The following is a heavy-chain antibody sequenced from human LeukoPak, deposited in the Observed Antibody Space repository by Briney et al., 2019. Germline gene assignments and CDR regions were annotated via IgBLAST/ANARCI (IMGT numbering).Heavy chain of an antibody. CDR1: GYSFTSYW. CDR2: IYLGDSDT. V-gene: IGHV5-51*01. J-gene: IGHJ4*02. D-gene: IGHD3-22*01. Sequence: GGSLQISSNGSGYSFTSYWIGWVRRLPGKGLEGMGIIYLGDSDTRYSPSFQGQVSISADKSISTAYLQRSSLKASDTAMYYCARHSGLYYYDSSGYSDYWGQGTLVTVSS. CDR3: ARHSGLYYYDSSGYSDY.